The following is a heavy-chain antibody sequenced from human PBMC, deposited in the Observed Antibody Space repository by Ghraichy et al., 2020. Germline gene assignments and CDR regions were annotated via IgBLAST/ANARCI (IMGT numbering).Heavy chain of an antibody. J-gene: IGHJ5*02. CDR1: GGSISSSSHY. V-gene: IGHV4-39*01. Sequence: SETLSLTCSVSGGSISSSSHYWGWIRQPPGKGLEWIASIYYSGSTYYNPSLKSRVTISVDASKNQFSLKLSSVTAADTAVYYCARPKGYCSGGRCYVWFDPWGQGTLVTVSS. CDR3: ARPKGYCSGGRCYVWFDP. D-gene: IGHD2-15*01. CDR2: IYYSGST.